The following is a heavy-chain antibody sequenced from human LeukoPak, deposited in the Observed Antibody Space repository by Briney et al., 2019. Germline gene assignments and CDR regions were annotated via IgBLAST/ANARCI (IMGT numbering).Heavy chain of an antibody. J-gene: IGHJ5*02. CDR2: ISSSSSYI. Sequence: SGGSLRLSCAASGFTFSSYAMSWVRQAPGKAMEWVSSISSSSSYIYYADSVKGRFTISRDNAKNSLYLQMNSLRAEDTAVYYCARDRAGGVVVTAFWFDPWGQGTLVTVSS. V-gene: IGHV3-21*01. CDR1: GFTFSSYA. CDR3: ARDRAGGVVVTAFWFDP. D-gene: IGHD2-21*02.